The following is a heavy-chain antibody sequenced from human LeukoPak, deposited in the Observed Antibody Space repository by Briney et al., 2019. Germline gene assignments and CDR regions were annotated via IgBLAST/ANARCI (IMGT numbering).Heavy chain of an antibody. CDR1: GYSFTSYW. Sequence: GESLKISCKGSGYSFTSYWIGWVRQMPGKGLEWMGIIYPGDSDTRYSPSFQGQVTISADKSISTAYLQWSSLKASDTAMYYCARQVVGATTSIDYYYYYYMDVWGKGTTVTVSS. CDR2: IYPGDSDT. D-gene: IGHD1-26*01. CDR3: ARQVVGATTSIDYYYYYYMDV. J-gene: IGHJ6*03. V-gene: IGHV5-51*01.